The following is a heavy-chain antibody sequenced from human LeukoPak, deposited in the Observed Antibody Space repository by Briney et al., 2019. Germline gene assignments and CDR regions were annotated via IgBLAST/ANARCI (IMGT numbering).Heavy chain of an antibody. CDR3: ARLGNNLPYYMDV. D-gene: IGHD1-14*01. V-gene: IGHV5-51*01. CDR2: IFPGDSDT. J-gene: IGHJ6*03. CDR1: GYTFTTYW. Sequence: GESLKISCKGSGYTFTTYWIGWVRQMPGKGLDWMGIIFPGDSDTRYSPSFQGQVTISADKSISTAYLQWSSLKASDTAMYYCARLGNNLPYYMDVWGKGTTVTVSS.